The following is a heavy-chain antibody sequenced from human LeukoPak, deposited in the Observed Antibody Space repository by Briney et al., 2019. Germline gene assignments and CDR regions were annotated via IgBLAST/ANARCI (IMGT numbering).Heavy chain of an antibody. D-gene: IGHD2-2*01. V-gene: IGHV3-9*03. CDR1: GFTFDDYA. CDR2: ISWNSGSL. CDR3: AKDYCSSTSCYFDY. Sequence: PGGSLRLSCVASGFTFDDYAMYWVRQGPGKGLEWVSSISWNSGSLGYADSVKGRFTISRDNAKNSLYLQMNSLRAEDMALYYCAKDYCSSTSCYFDYWGQGTLVTVSS. J-gene: IGHJ4*02.